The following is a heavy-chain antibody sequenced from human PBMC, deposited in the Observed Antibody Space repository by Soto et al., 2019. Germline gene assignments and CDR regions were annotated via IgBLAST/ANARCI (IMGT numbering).Heavy chain of an antibody. V-gene: IGHV3-74*01. Sequence: PGGSLRLSCAASGFTFNTYWMHWVRQAPGKGLVWVSRIKSDGSSTSYADSVKGRFTISRDNAKNTLYLQMNSLRAEDTAVYYCARVHCTNGVCSSFDYWGQGTLVTVSS. CDR1: GFTFNTYW. CDR3: ARVHCTNGVCSSFDY. D-gene: IGHD2-8*01. J-gene: IGHJ4*02. CDR2: IKSDGSST.